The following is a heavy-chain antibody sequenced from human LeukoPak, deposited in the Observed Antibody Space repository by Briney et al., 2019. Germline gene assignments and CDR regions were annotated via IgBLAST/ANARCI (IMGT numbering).Heavy chain of an antibody. J-gene: IGHJ3*02. CDR2: INANNGGT. V-gene: IGHV1-2*02. CDR1: GYTFTASY. D-gene: IGHD1-26*01. Sequence: ASVKVSCTASGYTFTASYIHWVRQAPGQGLEWMGWINANNGGTTYAQRLQGRVTMTRDTSISTAYMDLSRLTPDDTAVYYCARLGQVILPNDAFDIWGQGTMVTVSS. CDR3: ARLGQVILPNDAFDI.